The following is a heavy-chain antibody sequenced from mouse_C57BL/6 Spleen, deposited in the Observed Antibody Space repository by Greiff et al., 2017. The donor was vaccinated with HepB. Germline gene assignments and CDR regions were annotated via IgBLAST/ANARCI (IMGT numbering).Heavy chain of an antibody. D-gene: IGHD2-1*01. V-gene: IGHV1-81*01. CDR2: IYPRSGNT. CDR1: GYTFTSYG. J-gene: IGHJ2*01. Sequence: SGAELARPGASVKLSCKASGYTFTSYGISWVKQRTGQGLEWIGEIYPRSGNTYYNEKFKGKATLTADKSSSTAYMELRSLTSEDSAVYFCARGGNYVGFDYWGQGTTLTVSS. CDR3: ARGGNYVGFDY.